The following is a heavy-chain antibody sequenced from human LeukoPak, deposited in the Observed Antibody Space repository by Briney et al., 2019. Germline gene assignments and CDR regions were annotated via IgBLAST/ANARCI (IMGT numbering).Heavy chain of an antibody. CDR2: IIPILGIA. Sequence: SVKVSCKASGGTFSSYAVSWVRQAPGQGLEWMGRIIPILGIANYAQKFQGRVTITADKSTSTAYMELSSLRSEDTAVYYCARRENYYDSSGYYYYYGMDVWGQGTTVTVSS. D-gene: IGHD3-22*01. V-gene: IGHV1-69*04. CDR1: GGTFSSYA. CDR3: ARRENYYDSSGYYYYYGMDV. J-gene: IGHJ6*02.